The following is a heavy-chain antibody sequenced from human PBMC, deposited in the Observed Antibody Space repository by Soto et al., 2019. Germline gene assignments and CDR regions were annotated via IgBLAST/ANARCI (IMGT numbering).Heavy chain of an antibody. Sequence: QVQLQQWGAGLLKPSETLSLTCAVYGGSFSGYYWSWIRQPPGKGLEWIGEINHSGSTNYNPSLKSRVTISVDTSKNQFSLKLSSVTAADTAVYYCARRHSSGWSLDYWGQGTLVTVSS. CDR2: INHSGST. CDR1: GGSFSGYY. J-gene: IGHJ4*02. V-gene: IGHV4-34*01. D-gene: IGHD6-19*01. CDR3: ARRHSSGWSLDY.